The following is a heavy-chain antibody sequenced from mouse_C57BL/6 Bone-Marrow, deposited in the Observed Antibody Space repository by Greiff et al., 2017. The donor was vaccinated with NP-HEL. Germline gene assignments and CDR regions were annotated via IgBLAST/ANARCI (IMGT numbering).Heavy chain of an antibody. CDR2: INPNNGGT. Sequence: VQLQQSGPELVKPGASVKISCKASGYTFTDYYMNWVKQSHGKSLEWIGDINPNNGGTSYNQKFKGKATLTVDKSSSTAYMELRSLTSEDSAVYYCARESYFDYWGQGTTLTVSS. J-gene: IGHJ2*01. CDR1: GYTFTDYY. V-gene: IGHV1-26*01. CDR3: ARESYFDY.